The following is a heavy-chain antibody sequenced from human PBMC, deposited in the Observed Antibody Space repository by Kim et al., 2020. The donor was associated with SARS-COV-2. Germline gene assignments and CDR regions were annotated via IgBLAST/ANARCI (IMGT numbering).Heavy chain of an antibody. J-gene: IGHJ5*02. CDR2: INPSGGST. Sequence: ASVKVSCKASGYTFTSYYMHWVRQAPGQGLEWMGIINPSGGSTSYAQKFQGRVTMTRDTSTSTVYMELSSLRSEDTAVYYCARGRHSNYEITWFDPWGQGTLVTVSS. CDR1: GYTFTSYY. CDR3: ARGRHSNYEITWFDP. V-gene: IGHV1-46*01. D-gene: IGHD4-4*01.